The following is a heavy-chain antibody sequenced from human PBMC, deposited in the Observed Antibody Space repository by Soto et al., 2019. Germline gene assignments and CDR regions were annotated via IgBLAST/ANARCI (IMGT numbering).Heavy chain of an antibody. CDR3: ARTFSDGLPSDY. J-gene: IGHJ4*02. V-gene: IGHV1-58*01. Sequence: SVKVSCKASGFTFTNSAVQWVRQARGQRLEWIGWIVVGSGNTNYAQKFQERVTITRDMSTSTVYMELSSLTSEDTAVYYCARTFSDGLPSDYWGQGTLVTVSS. CDR1: GFTFTNSA. D-gene: IGHD1-7*01. CDR2: IVVGSGNT.